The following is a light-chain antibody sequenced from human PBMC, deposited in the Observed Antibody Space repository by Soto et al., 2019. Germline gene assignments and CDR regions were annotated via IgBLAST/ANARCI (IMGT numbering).Light chain of an antibody. V-gene: IGLV2-11*01. CDR1: SSDV. CDR2: YVS. Sequence: QSALTQPRSVSGSPGQSVTISCTGTSSDVVSWYQQHPGKAPKFIIYYVSQRPSGVPDRFSGSKSGNTASLTISGLQAEDEADYYCCSSAGGFTWVFGGGTKLTVL. J-gene: IGLJ3*02. CDR3: CSSAGGFTWV.